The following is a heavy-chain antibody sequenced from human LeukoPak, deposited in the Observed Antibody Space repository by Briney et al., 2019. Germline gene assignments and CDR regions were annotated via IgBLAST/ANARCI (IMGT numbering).Heavy chain of an antibody. Sequence: RSSETLSLTCTVSGGSISNYYWSWIRQPPGKGLEWIGYIYYSGTTNYSPSLKSRVTISVDTSKNQFSLKLSSVTAADTAVYYCARDNWNYGSSMDVWGQGTTVTVSS. CDR2: IYYSGTT. CDR1: GGSISNYY. J-gene: IGHJ6*02. D-gene: IGHD1-7*01. CDR3: ARDNWNYGSSMDV. V-gene: IGHV4-59*01.